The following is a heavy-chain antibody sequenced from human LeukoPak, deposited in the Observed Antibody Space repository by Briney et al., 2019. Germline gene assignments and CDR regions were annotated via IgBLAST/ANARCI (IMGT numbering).Heavy chain of an antibody. CDR3: ARLVSAESDY. Sequence: ASVKVSCTASGGTFSNYAISWVRQAPGQGLEWMGGIIPIFGTANYAQKFQGRVTITADESTSTAYMELSSLRSEDTAVYYCARLVSAESDYWGQGTLVTVSS. D-gene: IGHD2-8*01. CDR2: IIPIFGTA. CDR1: GGTFSNYA. V-gene: IGHV1-69*13. J-gene: IGHJ4*02.